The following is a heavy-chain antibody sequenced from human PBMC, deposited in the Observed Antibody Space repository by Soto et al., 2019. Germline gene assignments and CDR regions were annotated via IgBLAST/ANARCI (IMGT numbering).Heavy chain of an antibody. V-gene: IGHV3-9*01. CDR3: AKYMSPRTIAAAEHYYYYGMDV. D-gene: IGHD6-13*01. CDR1: GFTFDDYA. J-gene: IGHJ6*02. CDR2: ISWNSGSI. Sequence: EVQLVESGGGLVQPGRSLRLSCAASGFTFDDYAMQWVRQAPGKGLEWVSGISWNSGSIGYADCVKSRFTISRDNAKNSLYLQMNSLRAEDTALYYCAKYMSPRTIAAAEHYYYYGMDVWGQGTTVTVSS.